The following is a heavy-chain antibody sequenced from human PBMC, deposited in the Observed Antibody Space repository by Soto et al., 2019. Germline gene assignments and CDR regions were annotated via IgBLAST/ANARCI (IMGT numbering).Heavy chain of an antibody. V-gene: IGHV3-74*01. J-gene: IGHJ4*02. CDR2: ISSDGRTT. D-gene: IGHD5-12*01. CDR1: GFTLSGYW. Sequence: EVQLVESGGGLVQPGGSLRLSCAASGFTLSGYWMHWVRQVPGKGLVWVSRISSDGRTTNYADSVGGRFTISRDNAKNNMYVQMNSLRADDTAVYYCVRGNSGYGNFDYWGQGTLVTVSS. CDR3: VRGNSGYGNFDY.